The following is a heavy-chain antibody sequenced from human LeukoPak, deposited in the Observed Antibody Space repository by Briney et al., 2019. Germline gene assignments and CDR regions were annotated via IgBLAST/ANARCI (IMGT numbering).Heavy chain of an antibody. CDR2: IYTSGST. Sequence: SETLSLTCTVSGGSISSYYWSWIRQPAGKGLEWIGRIYTSGSTNYNPSLKSRVTMSVDTSKNQFSLKLSSVTAADTAVYYCAGVLPYYYDSSGYSRRGDAFDIWGQGTMVTVSS. V-gene: IGHV4-4*07. D-gene: IGHD3-22*01. J-gene: IGHJ3*02. CDR1: GGSISSYY. CDR3: AGVLPYYYDSSGYSRRGDAFDI.